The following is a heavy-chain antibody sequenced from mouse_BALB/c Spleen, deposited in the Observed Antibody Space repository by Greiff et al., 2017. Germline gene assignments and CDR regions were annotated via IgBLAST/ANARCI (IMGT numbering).Heavy chain of an antibody. CDR3: ASFITTADY. J-gene: IGHJ2*01. Sequence: EVKLVESGGGLVKPGGSLKLSCAASGFTFSSYAMSWVRQTPEKRLEWVATISSGGSYTYYPDSVKGRFTISRDNAKNTLYLQMSSLRSEDTAMYYCASFITTADYLGQGTTLTVSS. CDR1: GFTFSSYA. CDR2: ISSGGSYT. V-gene: IGHV5-9-3*01. D-gene: IGHD1-2*01.